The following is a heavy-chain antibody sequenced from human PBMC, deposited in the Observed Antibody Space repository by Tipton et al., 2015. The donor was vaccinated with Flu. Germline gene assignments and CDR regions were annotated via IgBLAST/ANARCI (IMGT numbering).Heavy chain of an antibody. Sequence: TLSLTCSVSGDSIGSPYFWGWIRKPPGGGLEWIGNIHRSGNGYYTRSLKSRVSISLDTSKNKFSLQLTSVTAADTAVYYCAMRDYSNYVSEPDNWFDHWGQGILVTVSS. CDR1: GDSIGSPYF. V-gene: IGHV4-38-2*01. CDR2: IHRSGNG. CDR3: AMRDYSNYVSEPDNWFDH. J-gene: IGHJ5*01. D-gene: IGHD4-11*01.